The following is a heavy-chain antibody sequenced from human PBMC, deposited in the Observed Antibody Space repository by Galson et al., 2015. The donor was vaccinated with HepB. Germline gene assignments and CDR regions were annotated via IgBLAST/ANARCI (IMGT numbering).Heavy chain of an antibody. CDR2: ISYDGSNK. Sequence: SLRISCEASGFTFSSYGMHWVRQAPGKGLEWVAVISYDGSNKYYADSVKGRFTISRDNSKNTLYLQMNSLIAEDTAVYYCAKVAPGTVTRYFHLWGRGTLFTVSS. CDR1: GFTFSSYG. CDR3: AKVAPGTVTRYFHL. V-gene: IGHV3-30*18. D-gene: IGHD4-17*01. J-gene: IGHJ2*01.